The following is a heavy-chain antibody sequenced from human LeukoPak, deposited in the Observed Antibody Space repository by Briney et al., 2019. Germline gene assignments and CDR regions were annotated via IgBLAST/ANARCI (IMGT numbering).Heavy chain of an antibody. CDR2: IYYNGDT. V-gene: IGHV4-39*01. CDR1: GGSISSYSYF. CDR3: ARVVTMVRGAHNWFDP. J-gene: IGHJ5*02. Sequence: SETLSLTCTVSGGSISSYSYFWGWIRQPPGKGLEWIGTIYYNGDTYYHPSLKSRVIISVDTSKNQFSLKLSSVTAADTAVYYCARVVTMVRGAHNWFDPWGQGTLVTVSS. D-gene: IGHD3-10*01.